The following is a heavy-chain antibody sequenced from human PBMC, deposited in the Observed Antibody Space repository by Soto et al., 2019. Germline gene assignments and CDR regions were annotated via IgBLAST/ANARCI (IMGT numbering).Heavy chain of an antibody. CDR1: GYSLTRYG. J-gene: IGHJ4*02. D-gene: IGHD6-25*01. CDR3: TRGTLAAFDY. CDR2: ITTSNGNR. V-gene: IGHV1-18*04. Sequence: QIHLVQPGGEVKRPGASVLVSCKASGYSLTRYGISWVRLVPGQGLEWKEWITTSNGNRNFARKFQDRVSLTADISTSTVYMVLRSLTSDDTAVYFWTRGTLAAFDYWGQGALVTV.